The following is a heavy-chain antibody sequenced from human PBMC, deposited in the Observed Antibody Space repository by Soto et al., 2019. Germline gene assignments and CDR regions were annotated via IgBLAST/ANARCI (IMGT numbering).Heavy chain of an antibody. D-gene: IGHD1-1*01. Sequence: QVQLVQSGAEVKKPGSSVTVSCKASGGTFGNSAISWVRQAPGQGLEWMGGIIPIFPTPDYAQKFQGRVTITAHESTSTAYMQLTTLTSEHTAVYYCAPDNDRQQLGGTYSYGIAVWPQGPTVTVSS. CDR2: IIPIFPTP. V-gene: IGHV1-69*12. J-gene: IGHJ6*02. CDR3: APDNDRQQLGGTYSYGIAV. CDR1: GGTFGNSA.